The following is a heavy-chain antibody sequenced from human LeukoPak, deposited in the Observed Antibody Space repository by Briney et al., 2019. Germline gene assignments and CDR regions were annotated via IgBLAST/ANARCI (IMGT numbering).Heavy chain of an antibody. J-gene: IGHJ4*02. Sequence: SVKVSCKTSGGTFSTNDISWVRQAPGLGLAWMGGIIPFFGTANYAQKFRGRVTITADESTSTAYMELRSLRSDDTAVYYCARDLGVVVPAARFDYWGQGTLVTVSS. CDR3: ARDLGVVVPAARFDY. D-gene: IGHD2-2*01. CDR1: GGTFSTND. V-gene: IGHV1-69*13. CDR2: IIPFFGTA.